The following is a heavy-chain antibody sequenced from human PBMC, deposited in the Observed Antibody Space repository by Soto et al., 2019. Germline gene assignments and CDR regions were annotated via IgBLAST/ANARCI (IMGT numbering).Heavy chain of an antibody. CDR3: ATVDISTWIGGMDV. CDR1: GGTFSSYA. Sequence: QVQLVQSGAEVKKPGSSVKVSCKASGGTFSSYAISWVRQAPGQGLEWMGGTFPMFGKANYAQKFQGRVIISADKSRSTYYMELSSLTSEDTAVYYCATVDISTWIGGMDVWGQGTTVTVSS. D-gene: IGHD6-13*01. CDR2: TFPMFGKA. J-gene: IGHJ6*02. V-gene: IGHV1-69*06.